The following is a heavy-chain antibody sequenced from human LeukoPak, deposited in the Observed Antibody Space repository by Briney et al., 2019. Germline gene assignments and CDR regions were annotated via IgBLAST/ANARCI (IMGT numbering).Heavy chain of an antibody. V-gene: IGHV3-7*04. CDR1: GFTFSSYW. D-gene: IGHD6-13*01. CDR3: ARGTIAAAGYYYFDH. Sequence: GGSLRLSCAASGFTFSSYWMSWVRQAPGKGLEWVANIKQDGSEKYYVDSVKGRFTISRDNAKNSLYPQMNSLRAEDTAVYYCARGTIAAAGYYYFDHWARETEVTVSS. J-gene: IGHJ4*02. CDR2: IKQDGSEK.